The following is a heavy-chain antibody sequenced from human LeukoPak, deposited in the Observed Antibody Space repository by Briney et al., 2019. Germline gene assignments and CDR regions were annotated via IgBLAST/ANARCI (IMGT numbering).Heavy chain of an antibody. CDR2: ISTSATTM. J-gene: IGHJ4*02. Sequence: GGSLRLSCAASGIAFSDSYMSWIRQAPGKGLEWVSYISTSATTMYYADSVKGRFTISRDNAKNSLYLQMNSLRAEDTALYYCARSSFGDYVNYWGQGTLVTVS. V-gene: IGHV3-11*01. D-gene: IGHD3-10*01. CDR1: GIAFSDSY. CDR3: ARSSFGDYVNY.